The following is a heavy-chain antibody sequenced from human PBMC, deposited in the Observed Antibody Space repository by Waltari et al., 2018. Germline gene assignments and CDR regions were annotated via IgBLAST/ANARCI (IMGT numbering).Heavy chain of an antibody. J-gene: IGHJ6*02. V-gene: IGHV3-23*03. CDR1: GFTFSSYA. Sequence: TASGFTFSSYAMSWVRQAPGKGLEWVSVIYSGGSSTYYADSVKGRFTISRDNSKNTLYLQMNSLRAEDTAVYYCASYYRSRSYINYYGMDVWGQGTTVTVSS. CDR2: IYSGGSST. CDR3: ASYYRSRSYINYYGMDV. D-gene: IGHD2-21*01.